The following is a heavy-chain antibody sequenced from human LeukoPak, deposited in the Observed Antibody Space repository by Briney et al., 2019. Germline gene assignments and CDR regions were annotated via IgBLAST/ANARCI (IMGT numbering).Heavy chain of an antibody. D-gene: IGHD2-21*02. Sequence: LSGGSLRLSCAASGFTFSSYSMNWVRQAPGKGLEYVSAISSNGGSTYYANSVKGRFTISRDNSKNTLYLQMGSLRAEDMAVYYCARVAGGDWGCDYWGQGTLVTVSS. CDR1: GFTFSSYS. J-gene: IGHJ4*02. CDR2: ISSNGGST. V-gene: IGHV3-64*01. CDR3: ARVAGGDWGCDY.